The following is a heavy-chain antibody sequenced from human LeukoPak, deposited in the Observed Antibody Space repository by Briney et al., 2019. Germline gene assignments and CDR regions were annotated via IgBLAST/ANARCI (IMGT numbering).Heavy chain of an antibody. Sequence: PSETLSLTCTVSGYSISSGYYWGWIRQPPGKGLEWIGSIYHSGSTYYNPSLKSRVTISVDTSKNQFTLKLSSVTAADTAVYYRARDNQTSGWGPHYFNYWGQGILVTVSS. V-gene: IGHV4-38-2*02. CDR1: GYSISSGYY. D-gene: IGHD6-19*01. J-gene: IGHJ4*02. CDR3: ARDNQTSGWGPHYFNY. CDR2: IYHSGST.